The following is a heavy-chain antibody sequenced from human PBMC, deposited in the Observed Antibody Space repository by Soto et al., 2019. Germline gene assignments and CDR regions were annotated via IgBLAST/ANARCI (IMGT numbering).Heavy chain of an antibody. CDR3: AGREHSRGLFFTDH. J-gene: IGHJ4*02. D-gene: IGHD2-21*01. CDR2: AYHSGFA. CDR1: GGSINNDVW. Sequence: SETLSLTCTVSGGSINNDVWWTWVRQHPGKGLEWIGEAYHSGFASYNTSLNNRVTIFLDKSNNQFSLILNSVTAADTAVYSCAGREHSRGLFFTDHWGQGMLVTVSS. V-gene: IGHV4-4*02.